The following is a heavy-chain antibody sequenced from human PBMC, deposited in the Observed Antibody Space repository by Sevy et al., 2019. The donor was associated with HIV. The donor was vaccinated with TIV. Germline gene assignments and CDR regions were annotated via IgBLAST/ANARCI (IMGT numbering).Heavy chain of an antibody. CDR3: ARDHGESSGYYPLGAFDI. V-gene: IGHV3-23*01. Sequence: GGSLRLSCAASGFTFSSYGVNWVRQAPGKGLEWVSTISGSGDSTYYADSVKGRFTISRDNSKNTLYLQMNSLRAADTALYYCARDHGESSGYYPLGAFDIWGQGTMVTVSS. CDR2: ISGSGDST. CDR1: GFTFSSYG. J-gene: IGHJ3*02. D-gene: IGHD3-22*01.